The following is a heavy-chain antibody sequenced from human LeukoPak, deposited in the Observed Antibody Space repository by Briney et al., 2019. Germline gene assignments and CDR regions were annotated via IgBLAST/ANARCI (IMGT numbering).Heavy chain of an antibody. CDR2: ITGDGEYT. CDR1: GFTFSSYA. CDR3: AKGTLGSCSGGSCYPLDY. Sequence: GGSLRLSRAASGFTFSSYAMAWVRPSPGKGLEWVSCITGDGEYTYHTDSVKGRFTISRDNSKNTLYVQMNSLRAEDTAVYYCAKGTLGSCSGGSCYPLDYWGQGTLVTVSS. V-gene: IGHV3-23*01. J-gene: IGHJ4*02. D-gene: IGHD2-15*01.